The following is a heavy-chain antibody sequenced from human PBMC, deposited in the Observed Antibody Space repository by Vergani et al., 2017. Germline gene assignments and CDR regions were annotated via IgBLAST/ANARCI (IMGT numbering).Heavy chain of an antibody. V-gene: IGHV4-61*02. CDR3: ARSIAAAGPLDY. CDR2: IYTSGSI. D-gene: IGHD6-13*01. CDR1: GGSISSGSYY. Sequence: QVQLQESGPGLVQPSQTLSLTCTVSGGSISSGSYYWSWIRQPAGKGLEWIGRIYTSGSINYNPALKSRVTMSVDTSKNRFSLKLSSVTAADTAVYYCARSIAAAGPLDYWGQGTLVTVSS. J-gene: IGHJ4*02.